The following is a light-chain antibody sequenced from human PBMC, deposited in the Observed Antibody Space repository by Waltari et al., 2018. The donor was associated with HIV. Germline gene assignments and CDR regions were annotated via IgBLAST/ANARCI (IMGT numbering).Light chain of an antibody. CDR2: AAH. V-gene: IGKV1-27*01. CDR3: LKYNSAPWT. CDR1: QAITNH. J-gene: IGKJ1*01. Sequence: DIQITQSPSSLSASVGDRVTITCRASQAITNHLAWDQQRPGKVPSLLIYAAHSLQSGVPSRFSGSRSGTEFTLTIFNLQPEDVATYYCLKYNSAPWTFGQGTKVEIK.